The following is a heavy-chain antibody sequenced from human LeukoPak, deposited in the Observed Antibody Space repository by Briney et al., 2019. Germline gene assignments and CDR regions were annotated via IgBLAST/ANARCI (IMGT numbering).Heavy chain of an antibody. CDR2: INHSGST. CDR3: ARTPLYCSSTSCFDP. CDR1: GGSFSGYY. J-gene: IGHJ5*02. V-gene: IGHV4-34*01. D-gene: IGHD2-2*01. Sequence: SETLSLTCAVYGGSFSGYYWSWIRQPPGKGLEWIGEINHSGSTNYNPSLKSRVTISVDTSKNQFSLKLSSVTAADTAVYYCARTPLYCSSTSCFDPWGQGTLVTVSS.